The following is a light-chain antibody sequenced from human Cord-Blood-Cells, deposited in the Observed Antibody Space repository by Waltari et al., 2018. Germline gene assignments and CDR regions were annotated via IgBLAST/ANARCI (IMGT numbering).Light chain of an antibody. Sequence: LSLSPGERATLSCRASQSVSSSYLAWYQQKPGQAPRLLIYGASSRATGIPDRFSGSGSGTDFTLTISRLEPEDFAVYYCQQYGSSPQTFGQGTKLEIK. CDR1: QSVSSSY. J-gene: IGKJ2*01. V-gene: IGKV3-20*01. CDR2: GAS. CDR3: QQYGSSPQT.